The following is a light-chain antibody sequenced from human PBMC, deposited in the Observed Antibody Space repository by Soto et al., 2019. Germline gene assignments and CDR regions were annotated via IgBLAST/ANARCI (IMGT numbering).Light chain of an antibody. J-gene: IGKJ1*01. V-gene: IGKV3-20*01. Sequence: EIVLTQSPGTLSLSPGERATLSCRASQSVSSSYLAWYKQIPGQAPRLFIYGASSRATGIPDRFSGSGSGTDFTLTISRLEPEDFAVYYCQQYGSSPVTFGQGTKVDIK. CDR1: QSVSSSY. CDR2: GAS. CDR3: QQYGSSPVT.